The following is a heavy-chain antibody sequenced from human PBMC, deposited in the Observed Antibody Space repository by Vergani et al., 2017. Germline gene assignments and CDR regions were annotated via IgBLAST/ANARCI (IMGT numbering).Heavy chain of an antibody. D-gene: IGHD6-19*01. J-gene: IGHJ5*02. V-gene: IGHV4-34*01. CDR3: ARHAGQQWLVTYNWFDP. CDR2: ISHSGST. Sequence: QVQLQQWGAGLLKPSETLSLTCAVYGGSFSGYYWSWIRQPPGKGLEWIGSISHSGSTYYNPSLKSRGTISVDTSKNQSSLKLSSVTAADTAVYYCARHAGQQWLVTYNWFDPWGQGTLVTVSS. CDR1: GGSFSGYY.